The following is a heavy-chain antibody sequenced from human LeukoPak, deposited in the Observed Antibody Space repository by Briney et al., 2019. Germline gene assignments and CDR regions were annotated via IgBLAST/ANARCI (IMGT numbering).Heavy chain of an antibody. V-gene: IGHV1-69*04. CDR3: ARELHEPAMVTKDWFDP. J-gene: IGHJ5*02. CDR1: GGTFSSYT. D-gene: IGHD5-18*01. CDR2: IIPILGIA. Sequence: GASVKVSCKASGGTFSSYTISWVRQAPGQGLEWMGRIIPILGIANYAQKFQGRVTITADKSTSTAYMELSSLRPEDTAVYYCARELHEPAMVTKDWFDPWGQGTLVTVSS.